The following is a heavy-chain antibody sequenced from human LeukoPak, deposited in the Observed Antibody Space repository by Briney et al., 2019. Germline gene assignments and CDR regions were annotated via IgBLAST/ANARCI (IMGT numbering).Heavy chain of an antibody. Sequence: ASVRVSCKASGYTFTSYGISWVRQAPGQGLEWMGWISAYNGNTNYAQKLQGRVTMTTDTSTSTAYMELRSLRSDDTAVYYCARENGVLRYFDWLRDYYYGMDVWGKGTTFTVSS. D-gene: IGHD3-9*01. J-gene: IGHJ6*04. CDR1: GYTFTSYG. V-gene: IGHV1-18*04. CDR3: ARENGVLRYFDWLRDYYYGMDV. CDR2: ISAYNGNT.